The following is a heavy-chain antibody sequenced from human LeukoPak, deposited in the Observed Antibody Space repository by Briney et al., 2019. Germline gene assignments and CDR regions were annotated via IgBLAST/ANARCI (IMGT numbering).Heavy chain of an antibody. D-gene: IGHD6-13*01. J-gene: IGHJ4*02. CDR2: ITASGGST. V-gene: IGHV3-23*01. Sequence: GGSQRLSCAAAGFTFSNYAMSWVRQPPGKGLEWVSAITASGGSTYYADSVKGRFTISRDNSKNTLHLQVNSLRADDTAIYYCAKKSSSSWPNFDFWGQGTLVTVSS. CDR3: AKKSSSSWPNFDF. CDR1: GFTFSNYA.